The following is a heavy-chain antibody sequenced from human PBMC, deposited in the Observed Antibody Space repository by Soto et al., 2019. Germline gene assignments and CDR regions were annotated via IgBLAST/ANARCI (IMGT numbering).Heavy chain of an antibody. CDR2: INAGNGNT. J-gene: IGHJ4*02. V-gene: IGHV1-3*01. D-gene: IGHD3-22*01. Sequence: VASVKVSCKASGYTFTSYAMHWVRQAPGQRLEWMGWINAGNGNTKYSQKFQGRVTITRDTSASTAYMELSSLRSEDTAVYYCARDLGDYYDSSGSRGVPSCWGQGTLVTVSS. CDR3: ARDLGDYYDSSGSRGVPSC. CDR1: GYTFTSYA.